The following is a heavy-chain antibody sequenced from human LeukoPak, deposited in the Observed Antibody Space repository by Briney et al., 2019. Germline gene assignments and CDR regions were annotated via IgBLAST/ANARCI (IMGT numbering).Heavy chain of an antibody. CDR1: GLTFSYYS. CDR2: ISISNNSI. J-gene: IGHJ4*02. CDR3: ARETIYSDKVIDH. Sequence: GGSLRLSCAASGLTFSYYSFNWVRQAPGKGLEWIAYISISNNSIYYADSVKGRFTISRDNAKNSLYLQMNSLRVEDTAVYYCARETIYSDKVIDHWGQGTPVTVSS. D-gene: IGHD4-17*01. V-gene: IGHV3-48*01.